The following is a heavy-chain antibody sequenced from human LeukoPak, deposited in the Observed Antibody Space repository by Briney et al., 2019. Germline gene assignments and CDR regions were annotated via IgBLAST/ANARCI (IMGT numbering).Heavy chain of an antibody. V-gene: IGHV4-59*01. Sequence: PSETLSLTCTVSGGSISSYYWSWIRQPPGKGLEWIGYIYYSGSTNYNPSLKSRVTISVDTSKNQFSLKLSSVTAADTAVYYCARDHRNWNRTPWYFDLWGRGTLVTVSS. CDR3: ARDHRNWNRTPWYFDL. CDR2: IYYSGST. J-gene: IGHJ2*01. CDR1: GGSISSYY. D-gene: IGHD1-1*01.